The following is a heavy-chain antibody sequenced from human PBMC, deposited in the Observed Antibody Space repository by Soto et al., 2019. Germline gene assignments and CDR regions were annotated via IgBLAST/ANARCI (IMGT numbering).Heavy chain of an antibody. CDR1: GFTFSSYD. CDR2: IGTAGNT. J-gene: IGHJ6*02. V-gene: IGHV3-13*04. D-gene: IGHD6-19*01. Sequence: EVQLEESGGGLVYPGGSLRLSCVASGFTFSSYDMHWVRRPTGKGLEWVSLIGTAGNTHYPDSVKGRFTVSRENAKNSLYLQMNNLRADDTAVYYCVRDPSGWGMDVWGQGTTVTVSS. CDR3: VRDPSGWGMDV.